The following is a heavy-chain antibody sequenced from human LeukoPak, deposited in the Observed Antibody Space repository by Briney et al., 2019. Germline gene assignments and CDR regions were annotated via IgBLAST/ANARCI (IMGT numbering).Heavy chain of an antibody. V-gene: IGHV4-30-4*08. Sequence: PSQTLSLTCTVSGGSISSGDYYWSWIRQPPGKGLEWIGYIYYSGSTSYNPSLKSRVTISVDTSKNQFSLKLSSVTAADTAVYYCARHSIIVGTEYAFDLWGQGTVVTVSS. CDR3: ARHSIIVGTEYAFDL. CDR2: IYYSGST. J-gene: IGHJ3*01. D-gene: IGHD2/OR15-2a*01. CDR1: GGSISSGDYY.